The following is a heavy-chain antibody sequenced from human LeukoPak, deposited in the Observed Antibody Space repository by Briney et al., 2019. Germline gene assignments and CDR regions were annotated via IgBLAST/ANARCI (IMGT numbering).Heavy chain of an antibody. Sequence: GGSLRLSCAASGFTFSSYGMHWVRQAPGKGLEWVAFIRNDGRKKYYGDSVKGRFTIPRDNYKNTLSLQMSSLRSEDTALYYCAKDLNYGDLFDYWGQGTLVTVSS. CDR3: AKDLNYGDLFDY. J-gene: IGHJ4*02. CDR2: IRNDGRKK. V-gene: IGHV3-30*02. CDR1: GFTFSSYG. D-gene: IGHD4-17*01.